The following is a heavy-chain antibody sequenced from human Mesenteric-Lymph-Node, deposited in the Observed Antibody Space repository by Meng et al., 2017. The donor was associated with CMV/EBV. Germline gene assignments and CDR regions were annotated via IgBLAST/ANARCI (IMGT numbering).Heavy chain of an antibody. Sequence: ASVKVSCKASGYTFTGYYMHWVRQAPGQGLEWMGWINPNSGGTNYAPKFQGRVAMTRDTSSRIVYIELRSLRFDDTAVYYCARDRRNRAAIGKLHYYYGMDVWGQGTTVTVSS. CDR3: ARDRRNRAAIGKLHYYYGMDV. D-gene: IGHD6-13*01. V-gene: IGHV1-2*02. CDR1: GYTFTGYY. CDR2: INPNSGGT. J-gene: IGHJ6*02.